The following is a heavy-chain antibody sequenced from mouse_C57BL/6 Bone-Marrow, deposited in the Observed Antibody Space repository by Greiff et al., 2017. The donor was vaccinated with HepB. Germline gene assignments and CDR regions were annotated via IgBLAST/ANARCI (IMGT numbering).Heavy chain of an antibody. CDR2: INPSSGYT. CDR1: GYTFTSYT. V-gene: IGHV1-4*01. J-gene: IGHJ1*03. Sequence: VQLQESVAELARPGASVKMSCKASGYTFTSYTMHWVKQRPGQGLEWIGYINPSSGYTKYNQKFKDKATLTADKSSSTAYMQLSSLTSEDSAVYYCARDDYWYFDVWGTGTTVTVSS. CDR3: ARDDYWYFDV.